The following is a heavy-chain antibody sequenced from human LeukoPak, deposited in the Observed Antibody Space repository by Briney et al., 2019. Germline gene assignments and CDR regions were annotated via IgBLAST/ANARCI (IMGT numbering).Heavy chain of an antibody. D-gene: IGHD3-3*01. V-gene: IGHV3-21*01. CDR1: GFTVSSYY. J-gene: IGHJ4*02. Sequence: GGSLRLSCAASGFTVSSYYMNWVRQAPGKGLEWVSSISSSSSYIYYADSVKGRFTISRDNAKNSLYLQMNSLRAEDTAVYYCARGVPYDSWSGPHYSDYWGQGTLVTVSS. CDR2: ISSSSSYI. CDR3: ARGVPYDSWSGPHYSDY.